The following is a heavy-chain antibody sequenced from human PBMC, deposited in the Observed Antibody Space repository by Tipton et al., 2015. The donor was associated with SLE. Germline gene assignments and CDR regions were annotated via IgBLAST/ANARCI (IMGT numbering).Heavy chain of an antibody. Sequence: TLSLTCTVSGASISSYSWSWIRQPPGKGLEWIGYIYYSGSTYYNPSLKSRVTISVDTSKNQFSLKLSSLTAADTAVYYCATRYSSSWYTPYYGMDVWGQGTTVTVSS. V-gene: IGHV4-59*04. D-gene: IGHD6-13*01. J-gene: IGHJ6*02. CDR1: GASISSYS. CDR3: ATRYSSSWYTPYYGMDV. CDR2: IYYSGST.